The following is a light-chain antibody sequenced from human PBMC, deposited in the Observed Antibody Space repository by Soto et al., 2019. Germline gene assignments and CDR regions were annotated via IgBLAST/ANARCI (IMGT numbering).Light chain of an antibody. CDR1: QSISSY. CDR2: TAS. Sequence: DIQMTQSPSSLSASVGDRVNITCRASQSISSYLNWYQQKPGKAPKLPIYTASSLQSGVPSRFSGSGSGTEFTLTISSLQPEEFATYYCQQSYSTPLTFGGGTKVEIK. J-gene: IGKJ4*01. V-gene: IGKV1-39*01. CDR3: QQSYSTPLT.